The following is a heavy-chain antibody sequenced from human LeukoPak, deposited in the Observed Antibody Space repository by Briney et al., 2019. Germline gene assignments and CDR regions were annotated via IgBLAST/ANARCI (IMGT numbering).Heavy chain of an antibody. V-gene: IGHV4-30-4*08. CDR1: GGSVSSGDYY. Sequence: SETLSLTCTVSGGSVSSGDYYWSWIRQPPGKGLEWIGYTYYSGSTYYNPSLKSRVTISVDTSKNQFSLKLSSVTAADTAVYYCARDGYCSSTSCYTSPDYWGQGTLVTVSS. D-gene: IGHD2-2*02. CDR3: ARDGYCSSTSCYTSPDY. J-gene: IGHJ4*02. CDR2: TYYSGST.